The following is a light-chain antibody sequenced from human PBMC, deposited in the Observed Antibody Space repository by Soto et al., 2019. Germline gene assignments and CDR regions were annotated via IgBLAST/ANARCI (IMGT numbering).Light chain of an antibody. J-gene: IGKJ5*01. Sequence: EIVLTQSPGTLSLSPGERATLSCRASQSVSGSYLAWYQQKPGQTPRLLIYGASTRAPGIPDSFSGSGFGTDFTLTISRLEPEDFAIYYCQHYGNSLITFGQGARLEIK. V-gene: IGKV3-20*01. CDR1: QSVSGSY. CDR2: GAS. CDR3: QHYGNSLIT.